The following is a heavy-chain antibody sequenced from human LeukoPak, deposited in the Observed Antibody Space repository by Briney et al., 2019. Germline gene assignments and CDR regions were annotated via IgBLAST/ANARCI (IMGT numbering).Heavy chain of an antibody. D-gene: IGHD2-21*02. V-gene: IGHV1-24*01. CDR2: FDPEDGEA. J-gene: IGHJ6*02. CDR1: GYTLTELS. CDR3: ATAKAVVTAISSLAYYYGMDV. Sequence: ASVTVSCKVSGYTLTELSMHWVRQAPGKGLEWMGGFDPEDGEAIYAQKFQGRVTMTEDTSTDTAYMELSSLRSEDTAVYYCATAKAVVTAISSLAYYYGMDVWGQGTTVTVSS.